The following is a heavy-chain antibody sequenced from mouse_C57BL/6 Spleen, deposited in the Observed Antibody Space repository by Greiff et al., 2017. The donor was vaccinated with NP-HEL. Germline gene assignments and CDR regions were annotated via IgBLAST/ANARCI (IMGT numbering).Heavy chain of an antibody. V-gene: IGHV3-8*01. Sequence: EVQLQQSGPGLAKPSQTLSLTCSVTGYSITSDYWNWIRKFPGNKLEYMGYISYSGSTYYNPSLKSRISITRDTSKNQYYLQLNSVTTEDTATYYCARYPYYYGSSSYAMDYWGQGTSVTVSS. CDR1: GYSITSDY. CDR2: ISYSGST. CDR3: ARYPYYYGSSSYAMDY. D-gene: IGHD1-1*01. J-gene: IGHJ4*01.